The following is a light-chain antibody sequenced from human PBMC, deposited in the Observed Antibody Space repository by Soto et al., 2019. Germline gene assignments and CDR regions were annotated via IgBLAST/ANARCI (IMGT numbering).Light chain of an antibody. J-gene: IGKJ1*01. CDR2: GTS. CDR1: QTISSNY. Sequence: EIVLTQSPGTLSVSPGERATLSCRASQTISSNYLAWYQQKPGQAPSLLIYGTSSMATGIPDRFSGSGSGTDFPPTIRRLEPADSAIYSCQQYVSWTFGHGTKVEIK. CDR3: QQYVSWT. V-gene: IGKV3-20*01.